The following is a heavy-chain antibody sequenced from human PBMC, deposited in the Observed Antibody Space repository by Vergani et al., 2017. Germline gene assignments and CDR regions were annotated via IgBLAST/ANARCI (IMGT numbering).Heavy chain of an antibody. V-gene: IGHV3-15*01. CDR2: IKSKTDGGTT. CDR1: GFTFSNAW. Sequence: EVQLVESGGGLVKPGGSLRLSCAASGFTFSNAWMSWVRQAPGKGLEWVGRIKSKTDGGTTDYAAPVKGRFTISRDDSKNTLYLQMNSLKTEDTAVYYCTRAALQLWPPGDFDYWGQGTLVTVSS. CDR3: TRAALQLWPPGDFDY. J-gene: IGHJ4*02. D-gene: IGHD5-18*01.